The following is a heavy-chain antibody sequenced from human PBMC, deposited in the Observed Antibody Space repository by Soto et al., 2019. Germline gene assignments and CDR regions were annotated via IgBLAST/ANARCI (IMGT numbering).Heavy chain of an antibody. Sequence: TSETLSLTCTVSGGSMSSYYWSWIRQPPGKGLEWIGYIYYSGSTIYNPSLKSRVTISVDTSKNQFSLKLSSVTAADTAVYYCARVRIQLWSAYFDYWGQGTLVTVSS. D-gene: IGHD5-18*01. CDR2: IYYSGST. V-gene: IGHV4-59*01. CDR3: ARVRIQLWSAYFDY. J-gene: IGHJ4*02. CDR1: GGSMSSYY.